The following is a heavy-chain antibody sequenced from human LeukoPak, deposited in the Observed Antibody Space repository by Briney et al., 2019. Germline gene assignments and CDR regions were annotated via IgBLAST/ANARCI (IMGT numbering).Heavy chain of an antibody. CDR1: GFTFSSYA. D-gene: IGHD6-13*01. CDR3: ARVRDNSSWYLYYFDY. CDR2: ISRNGDTT. Sequence: GGSLRLSCAASGFTFSSYAMHWVRQAPGKGLEYVSTISRNGDTTFYANSVKGRFTISRDNSKNTLYLQMGGLRAEDMAVYYCARVRDNSSWYLYYFDYWGQGTLVTVSS. V-gene: IGHV3-64*01. J-gene: IGHJ4*02.